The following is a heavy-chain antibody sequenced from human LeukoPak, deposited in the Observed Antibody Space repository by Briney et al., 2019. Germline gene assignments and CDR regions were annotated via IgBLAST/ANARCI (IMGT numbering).Heavy chain of an antibody. J-gene: IGHJ6*03. CDR2: INWNGGST. V-gene: IGHV3-20*04. CDR1: GFTFDNYG. Sequence: GGSLRLSCAAPGFTFDNYGMSWVRQAPGKGLEWVSGINWNGGSTGYADSVKGRFTISRDNAKNFLYLQMNSLRAEDTALYYCARARRPYYYYYYMDVWGKGTTVTVSS. CDR3: ARARRPYYYYYYMDV.